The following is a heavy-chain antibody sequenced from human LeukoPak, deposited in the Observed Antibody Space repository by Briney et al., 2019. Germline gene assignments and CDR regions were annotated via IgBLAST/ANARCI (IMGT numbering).Heavy chain of an antibody. V-gene: IGHV3-11*06. CDR2: ISSSSNYI. D-gene: IGHD3-16*01. Sequence: VGSLRLSCAASGFTFSDYYMSWIRQAPGKGLEWGSSISSSSNYIFYADSVKGRFTNSRDNTKNSLYLQMSSLRAEDTAVYYCASGHYDYVWGSISPTNYFDYWGQGILVTVST. CDR3: ASGHYDYVWGSISPTNYFDY. CDR1: GFTFSDYY. J-gene: IGHJ4*02.